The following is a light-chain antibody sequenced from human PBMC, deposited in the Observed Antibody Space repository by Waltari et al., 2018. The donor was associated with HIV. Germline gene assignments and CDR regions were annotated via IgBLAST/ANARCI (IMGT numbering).Light chain of an antibody. V-gene: IGKV3-20*01. Sequence: EIVFTQSPGTLSLSPGERATLSCRASQTVSSSFLAWYPQKPGQAPRLLIYDTSTRATGIPDRFSGSGSGTDFSLTISRLEPEDFAVYYCQQYGNSPFTFGPGTKVHVK. CDR3: QQYGNSPFT. J-gene: IGKJ3*01. CDR2: DTS. CDR1: QTVSSSF.